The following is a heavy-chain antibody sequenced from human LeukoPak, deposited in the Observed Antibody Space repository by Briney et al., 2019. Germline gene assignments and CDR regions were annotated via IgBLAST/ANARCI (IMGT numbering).Heavy chain of an antibody. CDR3: AREMTGIAARPLYWFDP. CDR2: IYYSGST. Sequence: PSETLSLTCTVSGGSISSGGYYWSWIRQHPGKGLEWIGYIYYSGSTYYNPSLKSRVTISVDTSKNQFSPKLSSVTAADTAVYYCAREMTGIAARPLYWFDPWGQGTLVTVSS. CDR1: GGSISSGGYY. J-gene: IGHJ5*02. V-gene: IGHV4-31*03. D-gene: IGHD6-6*01.